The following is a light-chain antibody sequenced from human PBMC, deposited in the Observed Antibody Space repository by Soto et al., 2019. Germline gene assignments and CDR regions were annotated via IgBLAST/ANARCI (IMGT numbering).Light chain of an antibody. Sequence: DIQMNQSPSSLSASLGDRVTITSRPSESIRNELNWFQQRPGKAPRLLIYDTFTLQSGVPSRFSGSASGTEFSLTISSLQAGDSAIYYCQQSFTNPWTFGQGTKVDIK. CDR3: QQSFTNPWT. J-gene: IGKJ1*01. CDR1: ESIRNE. CDR2: DTF. V-gene: IGKV1-39*01.